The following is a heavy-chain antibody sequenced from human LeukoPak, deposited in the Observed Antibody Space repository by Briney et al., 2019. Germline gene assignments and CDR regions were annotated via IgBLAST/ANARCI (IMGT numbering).Heavy chain of an antibody. D-gene: IGHD1/OR15-1a*01. V-gene: IGHV1-69*13. CDR3: ASQAEQDDYYYYGMDV. Sequence: ASVKVSCKASGGTFSSYAISWVRQAPGQGLEWMGGIIPIFGTANYAQKFQGRVTITAGESTSTAYVELSSLRSEDTAVYYCASQAEQDDYYYYGMDVWGQGTTVTVSS. J-gene: IGHJ6*02. CDR2: IIPIFGTA. CDR1: GGTFSSYA.